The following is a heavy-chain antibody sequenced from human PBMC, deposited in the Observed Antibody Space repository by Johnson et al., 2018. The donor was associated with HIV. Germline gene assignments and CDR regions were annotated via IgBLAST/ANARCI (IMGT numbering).Heavy chain of an antibody. CDR1: GFTFDDYG. CDR2: INWNGGST. V-gene: IGHV3-20*04. CDR3: ARVRGYSYGAHAFDI. J-gene: IGHJ3*02. Sequence: VQLVESGGGVVQPGGSLRLSCAASGFTFDDYGMSWVRQAPGKGLEWVSGINWNGGSTGYADSVKGRFTISRDNAKNTLYLQMDNLGAEDTAVYYCARVRGYSYGAHAFDIWGQGTMVTVSS. D-gene: IGHD5-18*01.